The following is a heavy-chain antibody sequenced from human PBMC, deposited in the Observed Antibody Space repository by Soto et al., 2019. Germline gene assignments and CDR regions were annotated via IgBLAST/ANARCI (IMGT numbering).Heavy chain of an antibody. J-gene: IGHJ4*02. CDR2: ISYDGSNK. CDR3: ARSGGSYFGPFDS. V-gene: IGHV3-30-3*01. D-gene: IGHD1-26*01. CDR1: GFTFRRST. Sequence: GGSLRLSCAASGFTFRRSTMHWVRQAPGKGLEWVAVISYDGSNKYYADYVKGRFTISRDNSKNTLYVQMNRLRAEDTAVFYCARSGGSYFGPFDSWGQGTLVTVS.